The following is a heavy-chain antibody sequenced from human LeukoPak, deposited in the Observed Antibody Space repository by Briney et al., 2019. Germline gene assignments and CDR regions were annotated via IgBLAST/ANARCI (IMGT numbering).Heavy chain of an antibody. CDR3: ARTLPGGVVDY. J-gene: IGHJ4*02. D-gene: IGHD1-14*01. V-gene: IGHV1-8*03. CDR2: MNPNSANT. CDR1: GYTFTSYD. Sequence: ASVKVSCKASGYTFTSYDINWVRQATGQGLEWMGWMNPNSANTGYAQKFQGRVTISRDTSKSTAYMVLSSLRSGDTAVYYCARTLPGGVVDYWGQGTLVTVSS.